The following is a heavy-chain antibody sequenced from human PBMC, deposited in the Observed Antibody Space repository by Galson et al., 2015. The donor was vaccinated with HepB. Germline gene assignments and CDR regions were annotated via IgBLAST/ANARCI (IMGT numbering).Heavy chain of an antibody. CDR3: ARKNQLLLRWFDP. V-gene: IGHV4-4*02. CDR1: GGSISSSNW. Sequence: ETLSLTCAVSGGSISSSNWWSWVRQPPGKGLEWIGEIYHSGSTNYNPSLKSRVTISVDKSKNQFSLKLSSVTAADTAVYYCARKNQLLLRWFDPWGQGTLVTVSS. CDR2: IYHSGST. D-gene: IGHD2-2*01. J-gene: IGHJ5*02.